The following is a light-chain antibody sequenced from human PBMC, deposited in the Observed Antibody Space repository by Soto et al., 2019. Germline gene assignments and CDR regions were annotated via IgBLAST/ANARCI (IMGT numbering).Light chain of an antibody. CDR1: SNDIGDYNY. Sequence: QSALTQPASVSGSPGQSVTVSCIGTSNDIGDYNYVSWYQQLPGKAPQLIIFEVSNRPSGVSHRFSGSKSGTTASLAISGLQAEDEADYYCSSYAGSNNSPGVFGGGTQLTVL. J-gene: IGLJ7*01. CDR2: EVS. V-gene: IGLV2-14*01. CDR3: SSYAGSNNSPGV.